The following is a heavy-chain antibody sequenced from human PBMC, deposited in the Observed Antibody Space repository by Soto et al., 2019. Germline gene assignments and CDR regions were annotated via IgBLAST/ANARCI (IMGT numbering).Heavy chain of an antibody. CDR3: TREKDSNNYYYYYGMDV. Sequence: GGSLRLSCTASGFTFGDYAMSWFRQAPGKGLEWVGFIRSKAYGGTTEYAASVKGRFTISRDDSKSIAYLQMNSLKTEDTAVYYCTREKDSNNYYYYYGMDVWGQGTTVTVSS. CDR1: GFTFGDYA. J-gene: IGHJ6*02. CDR2: IRSKAYGGTT. D-gene: IGHD4-4*01. V-gene: IGHV3-49*03.